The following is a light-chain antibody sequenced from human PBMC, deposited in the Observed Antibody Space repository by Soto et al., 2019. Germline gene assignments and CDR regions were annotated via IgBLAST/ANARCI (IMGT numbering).Light chain of an antibody. CDR2: DVT. J-gene: IGLJ1*01. CDR1: SSDVGGYNY. CDR3: SSYTSSNTEV. V-gene: IGLV2-14*01. Sequence: QSALTQPASVSGSPGQSITISCTGTSSDVGGYNYVSWYQPHPGKAPKLMIYDVTNRPSGVSNRFSGSKSGNTASLTISGLQAEDEADYYCSSYTSSNTEVFGTGTKVTVL.